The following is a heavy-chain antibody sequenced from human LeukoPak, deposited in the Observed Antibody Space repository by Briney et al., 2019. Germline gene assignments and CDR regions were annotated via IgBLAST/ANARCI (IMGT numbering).Heavy chain of an antibody. J-gene: IGHJ4*02. Sequence: PGGSLRLSCAASGFTFSSYAMHWVRQAPGKGLEWVSAISGSGGSTYYADSVKGRFTISRDNSKNTLYLQMNSLRAEDTAVYYCAKEEGYCSSTSCYVPPFFDYWGQGTLVTVSS. V-gene: IGHV3-23*01. CDR3: AKEEGYCSSTSCYVPPFFDY. CDR1: GFTFSSYA. CDR2: ISGSGGST. D-gene: IGHD2-2*01.